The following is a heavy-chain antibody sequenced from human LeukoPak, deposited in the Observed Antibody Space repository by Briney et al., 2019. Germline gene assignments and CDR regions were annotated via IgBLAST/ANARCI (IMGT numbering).Heavy chain of an antibody. CDR1: GYSISSGYY. V-gene: IGHV4-61*01. Sequence: SETLSLTCTVSGYSISSGYYWSWIRQPPGKGLEWIGYIYYSGSTNYNPSLKSRVTISVDTSKNQFSLKLSSVTAADTAVYYCARIGSYHDAFDIWGQGTMVTVSS. CDR2: IYYSGST. D-gene: IGHD1-26*01. J-gene: IGHJ3*02. CDR3: ARIGSYHDAFDI.